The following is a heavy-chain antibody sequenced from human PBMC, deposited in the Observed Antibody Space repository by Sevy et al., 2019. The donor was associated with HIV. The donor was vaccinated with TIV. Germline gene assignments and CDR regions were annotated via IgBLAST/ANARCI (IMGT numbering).Heavy chain of an antibody. J-gene: IGHJ4*02. CDR1: GFTFSIYA. CDR3: AKDQLYDTSSFDY. D-gene: IGHD3-22*01. Sequence: GGSLRLSCAASGFTFSIYAMSWVRQAPGKGLDWVSGISGSVGSTYYADSVKGRFTISRDNSKNTLYLQMNSLRAEDTAVYYCAKDQLYDTSSFDYWGQGTLVTVSS. V-gene: IGHV3-23*01. CDR2: ISGSVGST.